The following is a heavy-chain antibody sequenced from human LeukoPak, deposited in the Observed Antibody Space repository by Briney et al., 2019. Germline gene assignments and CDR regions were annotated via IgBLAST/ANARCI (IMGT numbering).Heavy chain of an antibody. J-gene: IGHJ4*02. Sequence: SETLSLTCAVYGGSFSGYYWSWIRQPPGKGLEWIGEINHSGSTNYNPSLKSRVTISVDTSKNQFSLKLSSVTAADTAVYYCARIESSSYRSFDYWGRGTLVTVSS. V-gene: IGHV4-34*01. CDR3: ARIESSSYRSFDY. CDR2: INHSGST. D-gene: IGHD6-13*01. CDR1: GGSFSGYY.